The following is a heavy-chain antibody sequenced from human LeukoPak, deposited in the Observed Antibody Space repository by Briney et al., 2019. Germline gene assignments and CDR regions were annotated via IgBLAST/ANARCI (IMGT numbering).Heavy chain of an antibody. V-gene: IGHV1-8*01. CDR2: MNPNSGNT. J-gene: IGHJ4*02. CDR3: ARVDRASDIVAHLDY. Sequence: ASVKVSCKASGYTFTSYDINWVRQATGQELEWMGWMNPNSGNTGYAQKFQGRVTMTRNTSISTAYMELSSLSSVTAADTAVYYCARVDRASDIVAHLDYWGQGTLVTVSS. D-gene: IGHD5-12*01. CDR1: GYTFTSYD.